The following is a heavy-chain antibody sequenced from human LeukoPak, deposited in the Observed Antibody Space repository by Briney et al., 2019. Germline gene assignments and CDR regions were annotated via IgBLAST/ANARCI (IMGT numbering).Heavy chain of an antibody. Sequence: PSETLSLTCAVSGGPISRSSSDWGWIRQPRRKGLQWIGSIYYSGSTYYSPSLKSRVTISVDTSKDQFSLRLSSVTASQTAVYSCARMITWYFNLWGRGTLVSVSS. J-gene: IGHJ2*01. V-gene: IGHV4-39*01. CDR2: IYYSGST. CDR1: GGPISRSSSD. CDR3: ARMITWYFNL. D-gene: IGHD3-16*01.